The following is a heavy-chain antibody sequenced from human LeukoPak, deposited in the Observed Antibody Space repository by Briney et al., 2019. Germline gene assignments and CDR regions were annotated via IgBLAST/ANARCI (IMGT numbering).Heavy chain of an antibody. Sequence: SETLSLTCTVSGGSVSSGSYYWSWIRQPPGKGLEWIGYIYYTGNTNHNPSLKSRVTISVDTSKNQFSLKLSSVTAADTAVYYCARGPSGGGYTYFDYWGQGTLVTVSS. CDR2: IYYTGNT. CDR3: ARGPSGGGYTYFDY. V-gene: IGHV4-61*01. CDR1: GGSVSSGSYY. J-gene: IGHJ4*02. D-gene: IGHD5-12*01.